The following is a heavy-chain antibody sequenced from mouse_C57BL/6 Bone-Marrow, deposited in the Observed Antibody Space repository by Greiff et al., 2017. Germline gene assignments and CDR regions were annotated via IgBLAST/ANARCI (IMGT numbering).Heavy chain of an antibody. CDR1: GFSLSTFGMG. CDR3: ARIPDLLWLRRYAMDY. J-gene: IGHJ4*01. CDR2: IWWDDDK. D-gene: IGHD2-2*01. Sequence: QVTLKVSGPGILQPSQTLSLTCSFSGFSLSTFGMGVGWIRQPSGKGLEWLAHIWWDDDKYYNPALKSRLTSSKDTSKNQVFLKIANGGTADTATYYCARIPDLLWLRRYAMDYWGQGTSVTVSS. V-gene: IGHV8-8*01.